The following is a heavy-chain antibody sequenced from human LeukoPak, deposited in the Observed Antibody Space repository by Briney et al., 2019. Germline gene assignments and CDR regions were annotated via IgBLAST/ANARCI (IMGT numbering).Heavy chain of an antibody. CDR1: DGSINSYY. Sequence: PETLSLTCSVSDGSINSYYWNWIRRPPGKGLEWIGYIYYNGNTNYSPSLKGRVTMSVDTSKNLFSLKVSSVTAADTAVYYCARGRSNYYGMDVWGQGTTVTVSS. CDR3: ARGRSNYYGMDV. V-gene: IGHV4-59*01. CDR2: IYYNGNT. J-gene: IGHJ6*02. D-gene: IGHD1-26*01.